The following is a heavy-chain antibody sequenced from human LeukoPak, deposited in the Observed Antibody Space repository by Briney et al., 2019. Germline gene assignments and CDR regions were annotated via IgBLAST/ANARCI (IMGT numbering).Heavy chain of an antibody. CDR2: INEDGSST. CDR1: GYTFSRYW. CDR3: TTDTFGARDS. J-gene: IGHJ4*02. D-gene: IGHD2-21*02. V-gene: IGHV3-74*01. Sequence: PGGSLRLSCAASGYTFSRYWMHWVRQGPGKGLVWVSRINEDGSSTSYAESVGGRFTISRDNAKNTLYLQMNSLRAEGAAVYYCTTDTFGARDSRGQGTLVTVSS.